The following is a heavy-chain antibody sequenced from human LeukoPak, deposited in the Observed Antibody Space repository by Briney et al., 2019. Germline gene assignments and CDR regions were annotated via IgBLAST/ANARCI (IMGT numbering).Heavy chain of an antibody. V-gene: IGHV3-30*18. J-gene: IGHJ4*02. CDR2: ISYDGSNK. D-gene: IGHD6-13*01. Sequence: PGGSLRLSCAASGFTFSSYAMHWVRQAPGKGLEWVAVISYDGSNKYYADSVKGRFTISRDNSKNTLYLQMNSLRAEDTAVYYCAKLAAAGNFDYWGQGTLVTVSS. CDR3: AKLAAAGNFDY. CDR1: GFTFSSYA.